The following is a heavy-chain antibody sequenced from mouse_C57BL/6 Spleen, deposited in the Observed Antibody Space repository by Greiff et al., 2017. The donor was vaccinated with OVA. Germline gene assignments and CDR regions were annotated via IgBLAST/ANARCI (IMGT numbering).Heavy chain of an antibody. Sequence: QVQLQQSGPGLVAPSQSLSITCTVSGFSLTSYGVSWVRHPPGKGLEWLGVIWGDGSTNYHSALISRLSISKDNSKSQVFLKLNSLQTDDTATYYCAKPGPIYYVYDGYAMDYWGQGTSVTVSS. V-gene: IGHV2-3*01. D-gene: IGHD2-2*01. J-gene: IGHJ4*01. CDR3: AKPGPIYYVYDGYAMDY. CDR2: IWGDGST. CDR1: GFSLTSYG.